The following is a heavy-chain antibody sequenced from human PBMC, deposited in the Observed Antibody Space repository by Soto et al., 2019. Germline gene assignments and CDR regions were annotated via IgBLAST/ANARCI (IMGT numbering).Heavy chain of an antibody. CDR3: ARGGSTVDY. CDR1: GGSFSDYY. D-gene: IGHD1-26*01. Sequence: SETLSLTCDVYGGSFSDYYWSWIRQPPGKGLEWIGEINHSGITNYNPSLKSRVTISVDTSKNQFSLNLSSVTAADTAVYSCARGGSTVDYWGQGTLVTVSS. CDR2: INHSGIT. J-gene: IGHJ4*02. V-gene: IGHV4-34*01.